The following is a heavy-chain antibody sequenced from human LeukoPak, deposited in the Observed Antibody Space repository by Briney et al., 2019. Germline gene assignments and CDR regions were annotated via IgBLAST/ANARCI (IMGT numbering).Heavy chain of an antibody. V-gene: IGHV4-30-2*01. CDR2: IYHSGST. D-gene: IGHD3-10*01. Sequence: SQTLSLTCTVSGDSISSGGYYWSWIRQPPGKGLEWIGEIYHSGSTNYNPSLKSRVTISVDKSKNQFSLKLSSVTAADTAVYYCARDFVWFGEFDAFDIWGQGTMVTISS. CDR1: GDSISSGGYY. J-gene: IGHJ3*02. CDR3: ARDFVWFGEFDAFDI.